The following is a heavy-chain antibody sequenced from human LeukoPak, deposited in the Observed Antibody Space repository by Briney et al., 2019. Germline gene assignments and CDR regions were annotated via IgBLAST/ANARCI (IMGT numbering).Heavy chain of an antibody. CDR3: AKDMYPYYYDSSGRDY. V-gene: IGHV3-9*01. CDR1: GFTFDDYA. Sequence: GGSLRLSCAASGFTFDDYAMHWVRQAPGKGLEGVSGISWNSGSIGYADSVKGRFTISRDNAKNSLYLQMNSLRAEDTALYYCAKDMYPYYYDSSGRDYWGQGTLVTVSS. CDR2: ISWNSGSI. D-gene: IGHD3-22*01. J-gene: IGHJ4*02.